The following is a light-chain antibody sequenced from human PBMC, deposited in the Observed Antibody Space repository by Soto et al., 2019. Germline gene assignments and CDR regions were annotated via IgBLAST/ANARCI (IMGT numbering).Light chain of an antibody. CDR1: TSDVGGYNS. V-gene: IGLV2-14*01. J-gene: IGLJ1*01. CDR2: EVS. CDR3: SSYTTNSPLNV. Sequence: QSVLTQPASVSGSPGQSITISCTGTTSDVGGYNSVSWYQQHPGKAPTPIIYEVSDRPSGISNRFSGSKSGNTASLTISGLQAEDEADYYCSSYTTNSPLNVFGSGTKVTVL.